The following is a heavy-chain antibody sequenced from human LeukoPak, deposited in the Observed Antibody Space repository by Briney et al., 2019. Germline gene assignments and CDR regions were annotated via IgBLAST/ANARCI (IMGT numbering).Heavy chain of an antibody. V-gene: IGHV3-7*01. J-gene: IGHJ4*02. D-gene: IGHD6-13*01. CDR1: GFTFSSYW. CDR2: IKQDGSEK. Sequence: GGSLRLSCAASGFTFSSYWMSWVRQAPGKGLEWVANIKQDGSEKYYVDSVKGRFTISRDNAKNTLYLQMNSLRTEDTAVYYCVRGLISAAGTFDYWGQGTLVTVSS. CDR3: VRGLISAAGTFDY.